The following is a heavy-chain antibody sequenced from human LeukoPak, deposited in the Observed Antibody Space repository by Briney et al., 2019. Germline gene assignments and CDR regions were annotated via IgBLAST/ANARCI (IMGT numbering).Heavy chain of an antibody. CDR1: GFTFSSYS. Sequence: PGGSLRLSCAASGFTFSSYSMNWVRQAPGKGLEWVSSISSSSSYTYYADSVKGRFTISRDNAKNSLYLQMNSLRAEDTAVYYCASSSTEMASDYWGQGTLVTVSS. V-gene: IGHV3-21*01. CDR3: ASSSTEMASDY. D-gene: IGHD5-24*01. J-gene: IGHJ4*02. CDR2: ISSSSSYT.